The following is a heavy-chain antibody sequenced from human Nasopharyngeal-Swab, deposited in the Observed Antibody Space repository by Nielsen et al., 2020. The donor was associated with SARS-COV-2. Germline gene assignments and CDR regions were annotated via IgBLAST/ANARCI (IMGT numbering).Heavy chain of an antibody. CDR3: AHTIFGVVNWFDP. D-gene: IGHD3-3*01. Sequence: SGRRREKPRQDRKKNCTFSGFSLSTSGVGVGWIRQPPGKALEWLALIYWNDDKRYSPSLKSRLTITKDTSKNQVVLTTTNMDPVDTATYYCAHTIFGVVNWFDPWGQGTLVTVSS. CDR1: GFSLSTSGVG. J-gene: IGHJ5*02. V-gene: IGHV2-5*01. CDR2: IYWNDDK.